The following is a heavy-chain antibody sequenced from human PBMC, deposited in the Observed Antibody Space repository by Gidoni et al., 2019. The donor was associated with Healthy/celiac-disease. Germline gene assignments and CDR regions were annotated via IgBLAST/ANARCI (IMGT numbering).Heavy chain of an antibody. CDR1: GFTFSSYA. Sequence: EVQLVESGGGLVQPGGSLRLSCSASGFTFSSYAMHWVRQAPGKGLEYVSAIISNGGSTYYADSVKGRFTISRDNSKNTLYLQMSSLRAEDTAVYYCVKGREYCSGGSCYSGYQHWGQGTLVTVSS. V-gene: IGHV3-64D*09. D-gene: IGHD2-15*01. J-gene: IGHJ1*01. CDR2: IISNGGST. CDR3: VKGREYCSGGSCYSGYQH.